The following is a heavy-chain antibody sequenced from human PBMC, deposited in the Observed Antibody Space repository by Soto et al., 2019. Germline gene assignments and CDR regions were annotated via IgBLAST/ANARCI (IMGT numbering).Heavy chain of an antibody. J-gene: IGHJ4*02. CDR1: GYSFTSYW. CDR2: IYPGDSDT. Sequence: PXESLKISRKGSGYSFTSYWSGLVRQMPGKGLEWMGIIYPGDSDTRYSPSFQGQVTISADKSISTAYLQWSSLKASDTAMYYCARTAIAAAGTIDYWGQGTLVTVSS. CDR3: ARTAIAAAGTIDY. D-gene: IGHD6-13*01. V-gene: IGHV5-51*01.